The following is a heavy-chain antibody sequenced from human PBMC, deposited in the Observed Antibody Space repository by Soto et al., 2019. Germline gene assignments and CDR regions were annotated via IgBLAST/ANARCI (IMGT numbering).Heavy chain of an antibody. CDR3: ARDRAVSASSSYYLYFDL. CDR2: ISYSGNT. V-gene: IGHV4-59*01. Sequence: QVQLQESGPGLVKPSETLSVTCTVSGGSFSSYYWSWIRQPPGKGPEWIGYISYSGNTDYNPSLKSRATISVDTSKNQFSLKVTSVTAADTAAYYCARDRAVSASSSYYLYFDLWGRGTLVTVSS. J-gene: IGHJ2*01. CDR1: GGSFSSYY. D-gene: IGHD6-6*01.